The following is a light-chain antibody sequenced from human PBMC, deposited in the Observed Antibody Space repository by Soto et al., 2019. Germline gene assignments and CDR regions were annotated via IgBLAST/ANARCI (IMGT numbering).Light chain of an antibody. CDR1: SSDVGIYNY. CDR2: EVS. V-gene: IGLV2-14*01. Sequence: QSVLTQPASVSGSPGQSITISCTGTSSDVGIYNYVSWYQRHPGKAPKLMIYEVSNRPSGVSNRFSGSKSGNTASLTISGLQAEDEADYYCSSYTSSSTWVFGGGTKLTVL. CDR3: SSYTSSSTWV. J-gene: IGLJ3*02.